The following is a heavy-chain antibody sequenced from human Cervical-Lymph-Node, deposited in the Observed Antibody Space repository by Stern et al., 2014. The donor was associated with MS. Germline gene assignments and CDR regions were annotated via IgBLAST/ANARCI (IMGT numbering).Heavy chain of an antibody. J-gene: IGHJ4*02. Sequence: EVPLVESGAEVKKPGESLKISCQGSGYSLTSYWIDWVRQTPGKGLEWMGGIYPDDSDTRYSPSFQGQVTLSADKSNNTAYLQWSSLKASDAAMCFCARGGYYSDYWGQGTLVTVSS. V-gene: IGHV5-51*01. CDR1: GYSLTSYW. D-gene: IGHD6-13*01. CDR3: ARGGYYSDY. CDR2: IYPDDSDT.